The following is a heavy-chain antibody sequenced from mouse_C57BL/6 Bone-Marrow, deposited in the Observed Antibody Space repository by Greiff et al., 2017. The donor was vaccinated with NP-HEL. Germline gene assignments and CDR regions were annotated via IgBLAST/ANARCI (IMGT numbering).Heavy chain of an antibody. CDR2: IDPNSGGT. D-gene: IGHD4-1*01. J-gene: IGHJ1*03. Sequence: QVQLKQPGAELVKPGASVKLSCKASGYTFTSYWMHWVKQRPGRGLEWIGRIDPNSGGTKYNEKFKSKATLTVDKSSSPAYMQLSRLTSEDSAVYYCARELGYFDVWGTGTTVTVSS. CDR1: GYTFTSYW. V-gene: IGHV1-72*01. CDR3: ARELGYFDV.